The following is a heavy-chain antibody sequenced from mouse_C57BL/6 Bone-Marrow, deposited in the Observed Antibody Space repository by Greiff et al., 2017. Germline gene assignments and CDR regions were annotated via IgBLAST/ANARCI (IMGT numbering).Heavy chain of an antibody. V-gene: IGHV5-6*02. Sequence: EVKLVESGGDLVKPGGSLKLSCAASGFTFSSYGMSWVRQTPDKRLEWVATISSGGSYTYYPYSVKGRFTISRDNAKNTLYLQMSSLKSEDTAMDYCARRGTSWYFDVWGTGTTVTVSS. CDR1: GFTFSSYG. D-gene: IGHD3-3*01. J-gene: IGHJ1*03. CDR3: ARRGTSWYFDV. CDR2: ISSGGSYT.